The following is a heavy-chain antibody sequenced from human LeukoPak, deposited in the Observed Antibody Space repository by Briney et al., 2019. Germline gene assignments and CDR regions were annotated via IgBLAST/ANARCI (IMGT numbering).Heavy chain of an antibody. CDR2: IWYDGSNK. Sequence: GGSLRLSCAASGFTFSSYGMHWVRQAPGKGLEWVAVIWYDGSNKYYADSVKGRFTISRDNSKNTLYLQMNSLRAEDTAVYYCARHVNYNRCDYWGQGTLVTVSS. D-gene: IGHD5-24*01. J-gene: IGHJ4*02. CDR1: GFTFSSYG. CDR3: ARHVNYNRCDY. V-gene: IGHV3-33*01.